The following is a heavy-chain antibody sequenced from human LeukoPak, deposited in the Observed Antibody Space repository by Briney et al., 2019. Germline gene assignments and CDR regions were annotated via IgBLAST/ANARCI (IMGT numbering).Heavy chain of an antibody. J-gene: IGHJ4*02. CDR2: IYYSGST. CDR1: GGSFSGYY. CDR3: ARVVPDYYDSSGYYFDY. Sequence: ETLSLTCAVYGGSFSGYYWGWIRQPPGKGLEWIGSIYYSGSTYYKPSLKSRVTISLDTSKNQFSLKLSSVTAADTAVYYCARVVPDYYDSSGYYFDYWGQGTLVTVSS. D-gene: IGHD3-22*01. V-gene: IGHV4-34*01.